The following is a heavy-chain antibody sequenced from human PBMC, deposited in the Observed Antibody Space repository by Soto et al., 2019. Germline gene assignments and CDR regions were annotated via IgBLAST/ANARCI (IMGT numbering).Heavy chain of an antibody. Sequence: GGSLRLSCAASGFTFSSYAMSWVRQAPGKGLEWVSAISGSGGSTYYADSVKGRFTISRDNSKNTLYLQMNSLRAEDTAVYYCAKDDAVVVTAIGSYWCQGTLVTVSS. CDR3: AKDDAVVVTAIGSY. CDR2: ISGSGGST. J-gene: IGHJ4*02. CDR1: GFTFSSYA. V-gene: IGHV3-23*01. D-gene: IGHD2-21*02.